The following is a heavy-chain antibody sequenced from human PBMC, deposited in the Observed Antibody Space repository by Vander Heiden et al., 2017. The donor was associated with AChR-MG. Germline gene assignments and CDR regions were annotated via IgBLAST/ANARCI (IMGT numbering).Heavy chain of an antibody. D-gene: IGHD2-21*02. CDR3: AKVFEYCGGDCYSSY. V-gene: IGHV3-30*02. J-gene: IGHJ4*02. Sequence: QVQLVESGGGVVQPGGSLRLSCAASGFTFSSYGMHWVRQAPGKGLEWVAFRRYDGSNKYYADSVKGRFTISRDNSKNTLYLQMNSLRAEDTAVYYCAKVFEYCGGDCYSSYWGQGTLVTVSS. CDR1: GFTFSSYG. CDR2: RRYDGSNK.